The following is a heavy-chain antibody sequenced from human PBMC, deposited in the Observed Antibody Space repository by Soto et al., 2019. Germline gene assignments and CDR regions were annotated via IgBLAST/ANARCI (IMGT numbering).Heavy chain of an antibody. J-gene: IGHJ4*02. V-gene: IGHV1-69*01. Sequence: QVQLVQSGAEVKKPGSSVKVSCKASGGTFSSYAISWVRQAPGQGLEWMGGIIPIFGTANYAQKFQGRVTTTADESTSTAYMELSSLRSEDTAVYYCARSYCSGGSCSTTWYYFDYWGQGTLVTVSS. CDR2: IIPIFGTA. CDR3: ARSYCSGGSCSTTWYYFDY. D-gene: IGHD2-15*01. CDR1: GGTFSSYA.